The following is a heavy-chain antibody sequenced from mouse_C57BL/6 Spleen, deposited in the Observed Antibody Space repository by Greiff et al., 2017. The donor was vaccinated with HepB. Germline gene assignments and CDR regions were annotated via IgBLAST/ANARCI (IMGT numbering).Heavy chain of an antibody. V-gene: IGHV1-81*01. D-gene: IGHD2-4*01. J-gene: IGHJ3*01. CDR3: ARPYDYDVGFAY. Sequence: VKLVESGAELARPGASVKLSCKASGYTFTSYGISWVKQRTGQGLEWIGEIYPRSGNTYYNEKFKGKATLTADKSSSTAYMELRSLTSEDSAVYFCARPYDYDVGFAYWGQGTLVTVSA. CDR1: GYTFTSYG. CDR2: IYPRSGNT.